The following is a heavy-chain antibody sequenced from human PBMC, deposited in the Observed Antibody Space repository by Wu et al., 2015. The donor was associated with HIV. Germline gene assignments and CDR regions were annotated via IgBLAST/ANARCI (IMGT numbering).Heavy chain of an antibody. CDR2: ISAYNGNT. D-gene: IGHD3-22*01. Sequence: QVQLVQSGAEVKKPGASVKVSCKASGYTFTSYGISWVRQAPGQGLEWMGWISAYNGNTNYAQKLQGRVTMTTDTSTSTAYMELRSLRSDDTAVYYCARVRYYDSSGYESYYYYMDVVGTKGTTVHRLL. J-gene: IGHJ6*03. V-gene: IGHV1-18*01. CDR1: GYTFTSYG. CDR3: ARVRYYDSSGYESYYYYMDV.